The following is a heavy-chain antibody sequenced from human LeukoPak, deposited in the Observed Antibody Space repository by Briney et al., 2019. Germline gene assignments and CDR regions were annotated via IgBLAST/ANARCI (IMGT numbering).Heavy chain of an antibody. D-gene: IGHD6-13*01. V-gene: IGHV4-61*02. CDR3: ARVRAAAGTRYFDL. J-gene: IGHJ2*01. Sequence: PSQTLSLTRTVSGGSISSGGYYWSWIRQPAGKGLEWIGRIYTSGSTNYNPSLKSRATISVDTSKNQFSLKLSSVTAADTAVYYCARVRAAAGTRYFDLWGRGTLVTVSS. CDR2: IYTSGST. CDR1: GGSISSGGYY.